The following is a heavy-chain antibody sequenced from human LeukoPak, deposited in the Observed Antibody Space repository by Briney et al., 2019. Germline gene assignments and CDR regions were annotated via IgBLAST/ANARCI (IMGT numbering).Heavy chain of an antibody. V-gene: IGHV4-39*01. CDR2: INYGGTT. J-gene: IGHJ4*02. D-gene: IGHD4-17*01. CDR1: GGAISSSTHY. CDR3: ARIPTDLRAFDY. Sequence: SETLSLTCTVSGGAISSSTHYWGWIRQPPGKGLEWIATINYGGTTYYAPSLKSRVTISVDTSKNQFFLRLTSVTAADTAVFYCARIPTDLRAFDYWGQGSLVTVSS.